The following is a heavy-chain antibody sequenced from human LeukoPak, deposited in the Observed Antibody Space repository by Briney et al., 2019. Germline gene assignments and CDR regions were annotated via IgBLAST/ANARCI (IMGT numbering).Heavy chain of an antibody. J-gene: IGHJ5*02. CDR1: GGSISSYY. Sequence: SETLSLTCTVTGGSISSYYWSWIRQPPGKGLEWIGYIYYSGSTNYNPSLKSRVTISVDTSKNQFSLKLSSVTAADTAVYYCARGPHRPYCSSTSCYKNWFDPWGQGTLVTVSS. D-gene: IGHD2-2*01. CDR3: ARGPHRPYCSSTSCYKNWFDP. CDR2: IYYSGST. V-gene: IGHV4-59*01.